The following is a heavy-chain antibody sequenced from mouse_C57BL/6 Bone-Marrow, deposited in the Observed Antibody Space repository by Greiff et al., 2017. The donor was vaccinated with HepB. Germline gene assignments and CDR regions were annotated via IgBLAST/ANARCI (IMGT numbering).Heavy chain of an antibody. J-gene: IGHJ1*03. Sequence: EVKLVESGPGLVKPSQSLSLTCSVTGYSITSGYYWNWIRQFPGNKLEWMGYISYDGSNNYNPSLKNRISITRDTSKNQFFLKLNSVTTEDTATYYCARDLRFITTVVATPYWYFDVWGTGTTVTVSS. CDR1: GYSITSGYY. V-gene: IGHV3-6*01. D-gene: IGHD1-1*01. CDR3: ARDLRFITTVVATPYWYFDV. CDR2: ISYDGSN.